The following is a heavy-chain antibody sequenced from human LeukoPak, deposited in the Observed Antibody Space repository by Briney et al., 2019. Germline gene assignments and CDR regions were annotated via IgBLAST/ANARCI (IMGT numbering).Heavy chain of an antibody. V-gene: IGHV1-18*04. CDR1: GYTFTSYG. J-gene: IGHJ4*02. D-gene: IGHD5-18*01. CDR3: ARDRRGYSYGSYYFDY. CDR2: ISAYNCKT. Sequence: AAVKVSCKASGYTFTSYGISWVRQAPGQGLEWMGWISAYNCKTNYARKLQGRVTITTETSTSTDYMELRRLRSDDTDVYYCARDRRGYSYGSYYFDYWGQGTLVTVSS.